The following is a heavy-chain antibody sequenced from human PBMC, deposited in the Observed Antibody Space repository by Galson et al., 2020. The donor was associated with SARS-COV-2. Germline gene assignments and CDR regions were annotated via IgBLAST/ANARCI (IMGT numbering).Heavy chain of an antibody. Sequence: SETLPLTCAVYGGSFSGYYWSCIRQPPGKGLEWIGEINHSGRTNYTHSLKSRVTISVDTSKNKLSLQLSSVTAADTAVYYCASFDSGIKRGVDYWGQGTLVAVSS. CDR1: GGSFSGYY. V-gene: IGHV4-34*01. CDR3: ASFDSGIKRGVDY. J-gene: IGHJ4*02. D-gene: IGHD1-26*01. CDR2: INHSGRT.